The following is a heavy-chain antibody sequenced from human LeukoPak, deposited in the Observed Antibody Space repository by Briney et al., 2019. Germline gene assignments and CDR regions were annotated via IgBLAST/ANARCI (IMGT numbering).Heavy chain of an antibody. CDR1: GGSISSYY. J-gene: IGHJ3*02. V-gene: IGHV4-59*01. Sequence: SETLSLTCTVSGGSISSYYWSWIRQPPGKGLEWIGYIYYSGSTNYNPSLKSRVTISVDPSKNQFSLKLSSVTAADTAAYYCARALIVVVPAASDAFDIWGQGTMVTVSS. CDR2: IYYSGST. CDR3: ARALIVVVPAASDAFDI. D-gene: IGHD2-2*01.